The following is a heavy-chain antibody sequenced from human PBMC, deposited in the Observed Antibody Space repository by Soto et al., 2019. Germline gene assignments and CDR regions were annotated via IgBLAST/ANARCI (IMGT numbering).Heavy chain of an antibody. CDR1: GGSISSYY. V-gene: IGHV4-59*01. Sequence: SETLSLTCTVSGGSISSYYWTWIRQPPGKGLEWIGYIYYSGSTNYNPSLKSRVTISVDTSKNQFSLKVSSLTAADTAVYYCARWVTKSYFDYWGQGTLVTVSS. CDR2: IYYSGST. D-gene: IGHD4-17*01. CDR3: ARWVTKSYFDY. J-gene: IGHJ4*02.